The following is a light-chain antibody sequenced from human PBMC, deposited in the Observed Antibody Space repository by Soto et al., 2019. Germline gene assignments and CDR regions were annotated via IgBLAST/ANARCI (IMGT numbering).Light chain of an antibody. V-gene: IGKV3-15*01. CDR1: QSVSSN. J-gene: IGKJ3*01. CDR2: GAS. CDR3: QQYNTWPET. Sequence: EIVMTQSPATLSVSPGERATLSCRARQSVSSNLAWYQQKPGQAPRLLIYGASTRATGIPVRFSGSGSGTEFTLTVSSLQSEDFAVYVCQQYNTWPETFGPGTKVDI.